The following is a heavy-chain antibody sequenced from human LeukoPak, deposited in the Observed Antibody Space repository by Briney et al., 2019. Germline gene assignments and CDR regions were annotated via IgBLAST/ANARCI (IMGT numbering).Heavy chain of an antibody. Sequence: GASVTVSCKASGYTFTSYDINWVRQATGQGLEWMGWMNPNSGNTGYAQKFQGRVTMTRNTSISTAYMELSSLRSEDTAVYYCARLKMVYASYYYYGMDVWGQGTTVTVSS. D-gene: IGHD2-8*01. J-gene: IGHJ6*02. CDR1: GYTFTSYD. CDR2: MNPNSGNT. CDR3: ARLKMVYASYYYYGMDV. V-gene: IGHV1-8*01.